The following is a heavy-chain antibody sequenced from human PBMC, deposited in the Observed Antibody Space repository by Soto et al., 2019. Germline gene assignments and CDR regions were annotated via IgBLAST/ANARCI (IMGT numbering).Heavy chain of an antibody. CDR2: ISGSGGST. V-gene: IGHV3-23*01. J-gene: IGHJ6*02. CDR3: AKDLPIAATGPYYYYGMDV. Sequence: GGSLRLSCAASGFTFSSYAMSWVRQAPGKGLEWVSAISGSGGSTYYADSVKGRFTISRDNSKNTLYLQMNSLRAEDTAVYYCAKDLPIAATGPYYYYGMDVWGQGTTVTVSS. CDR1: GFTFSSYA. D-gene: IGHD6-13*01.